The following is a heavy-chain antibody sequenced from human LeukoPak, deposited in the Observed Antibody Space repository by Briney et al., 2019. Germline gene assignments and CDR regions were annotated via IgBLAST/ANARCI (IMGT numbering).Heavy chain of an antibody. CDR3: ARVNTMVRGLTYYYYYGMDV. CDR2: IKPDGSEK. Sequence: GGSLRLSCAASGFTLSTYWMSWVRQAPGKGLEWVANIKPDGSEKYYVDSVKGRFTISRDNAKDSLYLQMNSLRAEDTAVYYCARVNTMVRGLTYYYYYGMDVWGQGTTVTVSS. J-gene: IGHJ6*02. V-gene: IGHV3-7*02. CDR1: GFTLSTYW. D-gene: IGHD3-10*01.